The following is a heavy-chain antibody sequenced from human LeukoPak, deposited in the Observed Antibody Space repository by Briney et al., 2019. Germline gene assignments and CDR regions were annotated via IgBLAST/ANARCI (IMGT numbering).Heavy chain of an antibody. CDR2: ISWNSGSI. V-gene: IGHV3-9*01. Sequence: SLRLPCAASGFTFDDYAMHWVRQAPGKGLEWVSGISWNSGSIGYADSVKGRFTISRDNAKNSLYLQMNSLRAEDTALYYCATRPTGDVYSGSYAAFDIWGQGTMVTVSS. J-gene: IGHJ3*02. CDR1: GFTFDDYA. D-gene: IGHD1-26*01. CDR3: ATRPTGDVYSGSYAAFDI.